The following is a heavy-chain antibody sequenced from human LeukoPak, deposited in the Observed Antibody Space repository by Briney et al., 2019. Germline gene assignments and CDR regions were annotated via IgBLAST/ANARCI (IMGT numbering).Heavy chain of an antibody. Sequence: ASVKVSCKASGYTFTSYGISWVRQAPGQGLEWMGWSSAYNGNTNYGQKLQGRVTMTTDTSTSTAYMELRSLKSDDTAVYYCARDSLGSMEYWGQGTLVTVSS. CDR1: GYTFTSYG. D-gene: IGHD3-16*01. CDR2: SSAYNGNT. CDR3: ARDSLGSMEY. J-gene: IGHJ4*02. V-gene: IGHV1-18*01.